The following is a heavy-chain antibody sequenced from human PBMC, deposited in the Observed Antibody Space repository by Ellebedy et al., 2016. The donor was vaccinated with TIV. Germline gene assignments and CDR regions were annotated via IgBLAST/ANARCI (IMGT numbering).Heavy chain of an antibody. J-gene: IGHJ5*02. D-gene: IGHD2-15*01. Sequence: MPSETLSLTCTVSGGSISSYYWSWIRQPPGKGLEWIGYIYYSGSTNYNPSLKSRVTISVDTSKNQFSLKLSSVTAADTAVYYCARGYCSGGSCYSGREESWFDPWGQGTLVTVSS. CDR2: IYYSGST. V-gene: IGHV4-59*01. CDR3: ARGYCSGGSCYSGREESWFDP. CDR1: GGSISSYY.